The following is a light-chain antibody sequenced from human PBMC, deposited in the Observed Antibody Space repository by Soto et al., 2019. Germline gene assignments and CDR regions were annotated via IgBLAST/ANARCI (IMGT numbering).Light chain of an antibody. J-gene: IGKJ1*01. CDR1: QSLAYSDGNTN. CDR3: MQGTHWPPT. V-gene: IGKV2-30*01. CDR2: WVS. Sequence: DVVMTQSPLSLPVALRQPASISCRSSQSLAYSDGNTNLNWFLQRPGQSPRRLIYWVSYRDSGVPDRFSGSGSGTDFTLKISRVEAEDVGVYYCMQGTHWPPTFGQGTKVEIK.